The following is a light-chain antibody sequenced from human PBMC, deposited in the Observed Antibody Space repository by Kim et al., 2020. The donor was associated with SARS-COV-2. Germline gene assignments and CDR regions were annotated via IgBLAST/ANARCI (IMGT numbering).Light chain of an antibody. J-gene: IGKJ5*01. Sequence: ASVGDRVTIPCRASQSISSYLNWYQQKPGKAPKLLIYAASSLQSGVPSRFSGSGSGTDFTLTISSLQPEDFATYYCQQSYSTPVTFGQGTRLEIK. CDR3: QQSYSTPVT. CDR1: QSISSY. V-gene: IGKV1-39*01. CDR2: AAS.